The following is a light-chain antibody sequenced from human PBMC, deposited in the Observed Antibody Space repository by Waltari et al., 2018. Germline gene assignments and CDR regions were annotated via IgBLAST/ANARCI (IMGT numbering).Light chain of an antibody. J-gene: IGLJ2*01. V-gene: IGLV7-43*01. CDR3: LLYYGGAQLV. Sequence: QTVVTQEPSLTVSPGGTVTLTCASSNGVVTSGYYPNWYQQKPGQAPRALIYSTSNKHPWTPARFSGSLLGGKAALTLSGVQPEDEAEYYCLLYYGGAQLVFGGGTKLTVL. CDR2: STS. CDR1: NGVVTSGYY.